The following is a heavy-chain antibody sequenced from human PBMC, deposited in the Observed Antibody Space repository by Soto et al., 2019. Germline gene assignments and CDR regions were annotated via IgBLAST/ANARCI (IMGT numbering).Heavy chain of an antibody. V-gene: IGHV3-53*01. CDR3: ASWHEREHAYDV. D-gene: IGHD1-1*01. J-gene: IGHJ3*01. CDR1: GLTVSGKKY. Sequence: DVQLVESGGGLIQPGASLRLSCAAFGLTVSGKKYVAWVRQAPGQGLEWVSALYVVDGSFYADSVKGRFTTSSDRSKTTVYLQMNGLRPDDTAVYYCASWHEREHAYDVWGQGTTVTVSS. CDR2: LYVVDGS.